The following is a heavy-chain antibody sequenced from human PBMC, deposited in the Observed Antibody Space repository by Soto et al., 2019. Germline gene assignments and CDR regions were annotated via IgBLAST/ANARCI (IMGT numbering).Heavy chain of an antibody. CDR2: ISYDGSNK. CDR3: ARVYSGGGGMDV. CDR1: GFTFSSYA. J-gene: IGHJ6*02. V-gene: IGHV3-30-3*01. Sequence: PVGSLRLSCAASGFTFSSYAMHWVRQAPGKGLEWVAVISYDGSNKYYADSVKGRFTISRDNSKNTLYLQMNSLRAEDTAVYYCARVYSGGGGMDVWGQGTTVTVSS. D-gene: IGHD5-12*01.